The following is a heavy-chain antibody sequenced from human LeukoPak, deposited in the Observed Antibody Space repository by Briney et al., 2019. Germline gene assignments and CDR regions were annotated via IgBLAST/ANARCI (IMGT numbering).Heavy chain of an antibody. D-gene: IGHD6-19*01. CDR2: IKQDGSET. V-gene: IGHV3-7*01. CDR3: ARPIYSSGWDQFQH. CDR1: GFTFRSYR. J-gene: IGHJ1*01. Sequence: GGSLRLSCAASGFTFRSYRMSWVRQAPGKGLEWVATIKQDGSETCYVDSVKGRFAISRDNAKNSLYLQMNSLRVEDTAVYYCARPIYSSGWDQFQHWGQGTLVTVSS.